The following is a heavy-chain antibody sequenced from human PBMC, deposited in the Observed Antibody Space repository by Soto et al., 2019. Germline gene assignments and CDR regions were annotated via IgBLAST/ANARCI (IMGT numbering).Heavy chain of an antibody. V-gene: IGHV3-9*01. Sequence: EVQLVESGGRLVQPGRSLRLACVGTGLNFDDFAMHWVRKAPGKGLEWVSGITWNSRVLAYADSVKGRFTISIDNARNPLYLQMDSLRDEDTALYYCAKGRYDFWSPYYFDSWGQGTLVTVSS. J-gene: IGHJ4*02. CDR3: AKGRYDFWSPYYFDS. CDR1: GLNFDDFA. D-gene: IGHD3-3*01. CDR2: ITWNSRVL.